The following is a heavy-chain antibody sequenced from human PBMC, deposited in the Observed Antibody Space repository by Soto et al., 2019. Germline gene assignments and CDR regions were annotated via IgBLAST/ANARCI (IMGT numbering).Heavy chain of an antibody. CDR1: GGTFSSYT. J-gene: IGHJ4*02. CDR2: IIPILGIA. D-gene: IGHD1-7*01. Sequence: ASVKVSCKASGGTFSSYTISWVRQAPGQGLEWMGRIIPILGIANYAQKFQGRVTITADKSTSTAYMELSSLRSEDTAVYHCARGRDWNYYLDYWGQGTLVTVSS. CDR3: ARGRDWNYYLDY. V-gene: IGHV1-69*02.